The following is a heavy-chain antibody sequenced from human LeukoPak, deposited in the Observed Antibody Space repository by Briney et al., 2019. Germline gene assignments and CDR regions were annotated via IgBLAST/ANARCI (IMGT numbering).Heavy chain of an antibody. CDR2: INPNSGGT. CDR1: GYTFTGYY. Sequence: ASVKVSCKASGYTFTGYYMHWVRQPPAQGLEWMGWINPNSGGTNYAQKFQGRVTMTSDTSISKAYMELSRLRSDDTAVYYCARESTGGYFDYWGQGTLVTVSS. J-gene: IGHJ4*02. D-gene: IGHD3-10*01. CDR3: ARESTGGYFDY. V-gene: IGHV1-2*02.